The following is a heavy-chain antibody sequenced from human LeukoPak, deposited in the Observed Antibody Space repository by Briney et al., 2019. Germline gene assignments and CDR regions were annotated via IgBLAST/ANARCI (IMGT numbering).Heavy chain of an antibody. Sequence: GGSLRLSCAASGFNLGTYWMSWVRQAPGKGLEWVAGMWYDGSREDYADSVKGRFTISRDMSKNTLNLQMNSLRVEDTAMFYCARDLSFGSLDFRGQGTLVTVSS. CDR1: GFNLGTYW. CDR3: ARDLSFGSLDF. J-gene: IGHJ4*02. V-gene: IGHV3-33*08. D-gene: IGHD1-26*01. CDR2: MWYDGSRE.